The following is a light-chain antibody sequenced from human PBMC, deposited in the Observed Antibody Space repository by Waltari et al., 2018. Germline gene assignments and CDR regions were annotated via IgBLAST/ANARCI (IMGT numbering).Light chain of an antibody. CDR2: WAS. CDR3: QQYYGIPFT. Sequence: DIVLTQSPDSLAVSLGERATINCKSTQNILYSSDQKTYLAWYQQKAGQPPKLLIYWASTRESGVPDRFRGSGSGTDFTLTISSLQAGDVAVYYCQQYYGIPFTFGPGTKVEIK. CDR1: QNILYSSDQKTY. V-gene: IGKV4-1*01. J-gene: IGKJ3*01.